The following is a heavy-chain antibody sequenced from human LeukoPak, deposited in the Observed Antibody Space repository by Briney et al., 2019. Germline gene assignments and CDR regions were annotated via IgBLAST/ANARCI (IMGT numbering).Heavy chain of an antibody. V-gene: IGHV3-30*02. CDR2: IRYDGSNK. Sequence: PGGSLRLSCAASGFTFSSYGMHWVRQAPGKGLEWVAFIRYDGSNKYYADSVKGRYIISRDNSKNTLYLQMNSLRAEDTAVYYCAKAVRFLEWLSPYFDYWGQGTLVTVSS. CDR1: GFTFSSYG. CDR3: AKAVRFLEWLSPYFDY. J-gene: IGHJ4*02. D-gene: IGHD3-3*01.